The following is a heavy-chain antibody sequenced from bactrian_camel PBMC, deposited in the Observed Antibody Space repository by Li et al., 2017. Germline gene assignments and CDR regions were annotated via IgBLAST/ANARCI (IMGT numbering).Heavy chain of an antibody. CDR2: ISGGGGTT. J-gene: IGHJ6*01. V-gene: IGHV3S1*01. CDR3: AKPLGRDCYSGSWCPVNFGD. D-gene: IGHD3*01. Sequence: HVQLVESGGGLVQPGGSLRLSCAASGFTFSSYWMYWVRQAPGKGLEWVSRISGGGGTTFYAGSMKDRFTISRDNAKNTLYLQLASLKTEDTAMYYCAKPLGRDCYSGSWCPVNFGDWGQGTQVTVS. CDR1: GFTFSSYW.